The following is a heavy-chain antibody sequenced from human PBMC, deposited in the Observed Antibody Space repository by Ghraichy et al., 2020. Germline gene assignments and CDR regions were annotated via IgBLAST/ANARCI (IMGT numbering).Heavy chain of an antibody. CDR1: SGSINNYY. D-gene: IGHD3-3*01. Sequence: SETLSLTCTVSSGSINNYYWSWIRQPAGRGLEWIGHIYTSGGTNYNPYLKSRVTMSVDTSKNQFSLKLTSVTAADTAVYYCARAVHITPNWFDPWGQGALVTVSS. J-gene: IGHJ5*02. V-gene: IGHV4-4*07. CDR3: ARAVHITPNWFDP. CDR2: IYTSGGT.